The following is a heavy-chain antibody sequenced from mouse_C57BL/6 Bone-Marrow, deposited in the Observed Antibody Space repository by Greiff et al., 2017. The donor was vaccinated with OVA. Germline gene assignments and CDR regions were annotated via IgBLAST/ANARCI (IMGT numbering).Heavy chain of an antibody. CDR1: GFTFSSYA. CDR2: ISSGGDYI. J-gene: IGHJ2*01. V-gene: IGHV5-9-1*02. CDR3: TREGDGYYPFDY. Sequence: EVNLVESGEGLVKPGGSLKLSCAASGFTFSSYAMSWVRQTPEKRLEWVAYISSGGDYIYYADTVKGRFTISRDNARNTLYLQMSSLKSEDTAMYYCTREGDGYYPFDYWGQGTTLTVSS. D-gene: IGHD2-3*01.